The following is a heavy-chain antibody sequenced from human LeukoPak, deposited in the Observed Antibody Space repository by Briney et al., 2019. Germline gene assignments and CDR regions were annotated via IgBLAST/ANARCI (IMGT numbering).Heavy chain of an antibody. CDR2: INHSGST. J-gene: IGHJ4*02. CDR3: ARRPRYYGSGSYYRVSYFDY. D-gene: IGHD3-10*01. CDR1: GGSFSGYY. Sequence: SDTLSLTCAVYGGSFSGYYWSWIRQPPGKGLEWIGEINHSGSTNYNPSLKSRVTISVDTSKNQFSLKLSSVTAADTAVYYCARRPRYYGSGSYYRVSYFDYWGQGTLVTVSS. V-gene: IGHV4-34*01.